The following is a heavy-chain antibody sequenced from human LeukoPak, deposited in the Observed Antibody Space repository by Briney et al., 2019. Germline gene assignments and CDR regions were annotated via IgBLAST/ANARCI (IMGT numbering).Heavy chain of an antibody. D-gene: IGHD3-9*01. J-gene: IGHJ4*02. CDR1: GGSFSGYY. CDR3: ARAPYYDILTGYFRRGNYFDY. V-gene: IGHV4-34*01. CDR2: INHGGSP. Sequence: PSETLSLTCAVYGGSFSGYYWTWIRQPPGKGLEWIGEINHGGSPNYNPSLKSRVTISVDTSKNQFSLKLNSVTAADTAVFYCARAPYYDILTGYFRRGNYFDYWAREPWSPSP.